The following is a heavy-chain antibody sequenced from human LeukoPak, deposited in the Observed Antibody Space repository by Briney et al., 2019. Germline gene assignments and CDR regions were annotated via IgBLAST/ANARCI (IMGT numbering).Heavy chain of an antibody. Sequence: SETLSLTCTVSTYSISSGYYWGWIRQPPGKGLEWIGNIYHNGNTYYNPSLKSRVTISVDTSKNQFSLKLSSVTAADTAVYYCARSQGEVTTFDYWGQGTLVTVSS. CDR1: TYSISSGYY. CDR2: IYHNGNT. D-gene: IGHD3-16*01. J-gene: IGHJ4*02. CDR3: ARSQGEVTTFDY. V-gene: IGHV4-38-2*02.